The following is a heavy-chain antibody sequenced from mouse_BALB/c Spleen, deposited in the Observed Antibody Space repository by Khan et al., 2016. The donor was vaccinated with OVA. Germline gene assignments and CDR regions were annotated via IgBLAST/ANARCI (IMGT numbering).Heavy chain of an antibody. Sequence: VQLQESGPGLVAPSQSLSITCTVSGFSLTGYGVNWVRQPPGKGLEWLGMIWGDGSTDYNSGIKSRLSITKDNSTSQVFLKMNSLQTDDTARYXCARAYYANYREAMDYWGQGNSVTVSS. V-gene: IGHV2-6-7*01. D-gene: IGHD2-10*01. CDR3: ARAYYANYREAMDY. CDR1: GFSLTGYG. CDR2: IWGDGST. J-gene: IGHJ4*01.